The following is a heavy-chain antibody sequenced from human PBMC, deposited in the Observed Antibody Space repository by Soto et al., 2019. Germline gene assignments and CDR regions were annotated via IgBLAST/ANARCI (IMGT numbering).Heavy chain of an antibody. CDR3: AKISGWFNT. CDR1: GFPFSTTD. J-gene: IGHJ5*02. Sequence: QPGGSLRLSCAASGFPFSTTDMSWVRQAPGKGLEWVSTIGGSGETTYYADSVKGRFTISRDNSKNTLYLQMNSLRADDTALYYCAKISGWFNTWGQGALVTVSS. D-gene: IGHD3-10*01. CDR2: IGGSGETT. V-gene: IGHV3-23*01.